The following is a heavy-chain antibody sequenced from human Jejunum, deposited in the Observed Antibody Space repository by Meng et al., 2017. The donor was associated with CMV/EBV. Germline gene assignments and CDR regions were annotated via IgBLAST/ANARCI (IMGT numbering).Heavy chain of an antibody. J-gene: IGHJ4*02. V-gene: IGHV1-2*02. Sequence: GYSFIGDSMHWVRRAPGEGLEWMGWINSVRGDTRSARKFEGRVTMSRDTSISTSYMEVNSLKSDDTAIYYCARGAKGYGSGPLDYWGQGTPVTVSS. CDR2: INSVRGDT. D-gene: IGHD3-10*01. CDR1: GYSFIGDS. CDR3: ARGAKGYGSGPLDY.